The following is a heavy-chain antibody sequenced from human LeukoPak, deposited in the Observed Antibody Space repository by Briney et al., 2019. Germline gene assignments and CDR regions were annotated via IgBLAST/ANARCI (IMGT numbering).Heavy chain of an antibody. Sequence: PSQTLSLTCTVSGGSMSSGGDFWSWIRQHPGKGLEWIGYISFRGNTYYNPSLKSRLTISLDTSKGQFSLQLNSVTAADTAVYYCARGPSFGSSSRFDYWGQGTLVTVSS. D-gene: IGHD6-6*01. CDR2: ISFRGNT. V-gene: IGHV4-31*03. J-gene: IGHJ4*02. CDR3: ARGPSFGSSSRFDY. CDR1: GGSMSSGGDF.